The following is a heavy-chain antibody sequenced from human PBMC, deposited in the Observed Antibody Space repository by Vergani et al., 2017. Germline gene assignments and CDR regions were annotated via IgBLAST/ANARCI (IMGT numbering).Heavy chain of an antibody. CDR1: GFTFSAYW. CDR3: ASDYGSGPPHTRRLLYDIGWFDP. Sequence: EVLLVESGGGLVQPGGSLRLSCAASGFTFSAYWMNWVRQAPGKGLEWVANIKQDGSEKYYVDSVKGRFTISRDNANNLVYLQMSSVRADDTDVYYCASDYGSGPPHTRRLLYDIGWFDPWGQGTLVTVSS. D-gene: IGHD3-10*01. CDR2: IKQDGSEK. V-gene: IGHV3-7*01. J-gene: IGHJ5*02.